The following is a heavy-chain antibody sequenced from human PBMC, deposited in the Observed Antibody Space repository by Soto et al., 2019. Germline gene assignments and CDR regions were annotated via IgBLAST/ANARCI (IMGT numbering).Heavy chain of an antibody. D-gene: IGHD3-10*01. V-gene: IGHV1-69*01. CDR3: GRGVYGSGNYYTGPSAFDI. CDR2: TIPVFNTA. Sequence: QVQLEQSGAEVKKPGSSVKVSCKASGGTLSDHGVAWLRQAPGQGLEWMGGTIPVFNTAEYAQKFQGSVTVTADEYTSIADMELSSVRSEDTAFGFCGRGVYGSGNYYTGPSAFDIWGQGTMDIGSS. CDR1: GGTLSDHG. J-gene: IGHJ3*02.